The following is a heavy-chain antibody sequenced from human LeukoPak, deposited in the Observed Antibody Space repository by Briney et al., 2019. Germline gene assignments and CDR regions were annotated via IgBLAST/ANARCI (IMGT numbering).Heavy chain of an antibody. V-gene: IGHV1-18*01. J-gene: IGHJ4*02. CDR1: GYTLTSYG. CDR3: ARDLLVGATRAGKPDY. Sequence: GASEKVSCKASGYTLTSYGISWVRQAPGQGLEWMGWISAYNGNTNYAQKLQGRVTMTTDTSTSTAYMELRSLRSDDTAVYYCARDLLVGATRAGKPDYWGQGTLVTVSS. CDR2: ISAYNGNT. D-gene: IGHD1-26*01.